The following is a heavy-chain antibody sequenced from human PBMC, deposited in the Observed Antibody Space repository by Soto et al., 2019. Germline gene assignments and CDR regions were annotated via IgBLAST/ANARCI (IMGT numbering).Heavy chain of an antibody. J-gene: IGHJ6*02. CDR2: ISGSGGST. V-gene: IGHV3-23*01. D-gene: IGHD3-3*01. CDR3: AKDGYDFWSGYYLGYYYGMDV. Sequence: GGSLRLSCAASGCTFSSYAMSWVRPAPGKGLEWVSAISGSGGSTYYADSVKGRFTISRDNSKNTLYLQMNSLRAEDTAVYYCAKDGYDFWSGYYLGYYYGMDVWGQGTTVTVSS. CDR1: GCTFSSYA.